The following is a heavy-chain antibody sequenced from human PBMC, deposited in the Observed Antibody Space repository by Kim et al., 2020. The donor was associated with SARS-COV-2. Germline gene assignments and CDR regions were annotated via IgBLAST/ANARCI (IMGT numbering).Heavy chain of an antibody. CDR1: GFTFTSSA. Sequence: SVKVSCKASGFTFTSSAVQWVRQARGQRLEWIGWIVVGSGNTNYAQKFQERVTITRDMSTSTAYMELSSLRSEDTAVYYCAAPPYGSGSHPPLEVGMDVWGQGTTVTVSS. J-gene: IGHJ6*02. V-gene: IGHV1-58*01. CDR3: AAPPYGSGSHPPLEVGMDV. CDR2: IVVGSGNT. D-gene: IGHD3-10*01.